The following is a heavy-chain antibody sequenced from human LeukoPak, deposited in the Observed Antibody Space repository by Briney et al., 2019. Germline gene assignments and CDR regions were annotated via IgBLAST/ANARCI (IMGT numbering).Heavy chain of an antibody. CDR3: ARPYSSGWYGDFDY. D-gene: IGHD6-19*01. CDR2: ISYDGRDK. CDR1: GFTFSSYA. J-gene: IGHJ4*02. V-gene: IGHV3-30*04. Sequence: GGSLRLSCAASGFTFSSYAMHWVRQAPGKGLEWVAVISYDGRDKYYADSVKGRFTISRDNSKNTLYLQMNSLRTEDTAVYSCARPYSSGWYGDFDYWGQGSLVTVSS.